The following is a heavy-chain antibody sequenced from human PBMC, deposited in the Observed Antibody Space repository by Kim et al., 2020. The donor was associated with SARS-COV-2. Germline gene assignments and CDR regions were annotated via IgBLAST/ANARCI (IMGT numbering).Heavy chain of an antibody. Sequence: GGSLRLSCAASGFMFSNYVMRWVRRAAGKGLEWVATVSESGDNTYYADSVKGRFTISRDNSRNTVYLQMNSLTAEDTAVYYCAKGPKAQISESLTWGQGNLVTVSS. J-gene: IGHJ5*02. CDR1: GFMFSNYV. CDR2: VSESGDNT. CDR3: AKGPKAQISESLT. V-gene: IGHV3-23*01. D-gene: IGHD3-3*02.